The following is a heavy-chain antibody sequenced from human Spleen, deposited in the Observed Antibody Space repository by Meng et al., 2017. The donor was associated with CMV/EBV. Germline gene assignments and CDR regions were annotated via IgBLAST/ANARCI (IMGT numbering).Heavy chain of an antibody. V-gene: IGHV5-51*01. CDR2: IYPGDSDS. J-gene: IGHJ6*02. Sequence: GESLKISCKGSGYSFTNYFIDWVRQMPGKGLEWLGIIYPGDSDSRYSPPFQGQVTISADKSINAAYLQWSSLKASDTAIYYCARGCGGDCYSNGYYYGMDVWGQGTTVTVSS. D-gene: IGHD2-21*01. CDR1: GYSFTNYF. CDR3: ARGCGGDCYSNGYYYGMDV.